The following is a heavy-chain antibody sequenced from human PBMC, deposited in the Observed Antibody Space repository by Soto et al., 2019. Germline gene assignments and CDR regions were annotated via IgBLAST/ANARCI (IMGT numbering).Heavy chain of an antibody. CDR1: GYGFAGYW. CDR2: IDPSDSQT. J-gene: IGHJ4*02. Sequence: GESLKISCKGSGYGFAGYWITWVRQMPGKGLEWMGRIDPSDSQTYYSPSFRGHVTISAAKSITTVFLQWSSLRASDTAMYYCARQIYDSDSGPNFQYYFAFWGQGTLVTVSS. CDR3: ARQIYDSDSGPNFQYYFAF. V-gene: IGHV5-10-1*01. D-gene: IGHD3-22*01.